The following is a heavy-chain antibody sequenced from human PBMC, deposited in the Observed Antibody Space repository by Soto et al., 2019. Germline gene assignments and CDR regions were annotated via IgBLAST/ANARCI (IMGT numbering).Heavy chain of an antibody. CDR1: GFTFSSYA. D-gene: IGHD1-26*01. J-gene: IGHJ3*02. Sequence: GGSLRLSCAASGFTFSSYAMHWVRQAPGKGLEYVSAISSNGGSIYYANSVKGRFTISRDNSKNTLYLQMGSLRAEDMAVYYCAREMVGATDDAFDIWGQRTMVTVSS. CDR3: AREMVGATDDAFDI. V-gene: IGHV3-64*01. CDR2: ISSNGGSI.